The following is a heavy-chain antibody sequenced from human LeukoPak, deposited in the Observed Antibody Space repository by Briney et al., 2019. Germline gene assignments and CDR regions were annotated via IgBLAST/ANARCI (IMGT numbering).Heavy chain of an antibody. CDR2: INHSGST. CDR1: GGSFSGYY. D-gene: IGHD3-10*01. J-gene: IGHJ6*04. V-gene: IGHV4-34*01. CDR3: ARGVLWFGELPAPRMDV. Sequence: KPSETLSLTCAVYGGSFSGYYWSWIRQPPGKGLEWIGEINHSGSTNYNPSLKSRVTISVDTSKNQFSLKLSSVTAADTAVHYCARGVLWFGELPAPRMDVWGKGTTVTVSS.